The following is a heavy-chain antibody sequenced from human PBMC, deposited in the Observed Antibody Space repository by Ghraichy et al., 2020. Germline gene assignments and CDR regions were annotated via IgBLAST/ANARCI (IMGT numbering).Heavy chain of an antibody. CDR1: GFTFSSYS. Sequence: GESLNISCAASGFTFSSYSMNWVRQAPGKGLEWVSSITSSSSYIYYADSVKGRFTISRDNAKNSLYLQMNGLRAEDTAVYYCASDPSPTYVWGQGTLVTVSS. CDR3: ASDPSPTYV. CDR2: ITSSSSYI. V-gene: IGHV3-21*01. J-gene: IGHJ4*02. D-gene: IGHD3-16*01.